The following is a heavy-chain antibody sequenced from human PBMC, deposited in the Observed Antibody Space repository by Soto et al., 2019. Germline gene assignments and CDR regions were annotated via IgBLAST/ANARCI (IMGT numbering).Heavy chain of an antibody. D-gene: IGHD3-10*01. CDR2: ISGSGGST. J-gene: IGHJ4*02. V-gene: IGHV3-23*01. Sequence: EVQLLESGGGLVQPGGSLRLSCAASGFTFSSYAMSWVRQAPGKGLEWVSAISGSGGSTYYADSVKGRFTISRDNSKNTLYLHMNSLRAEDTAVYYCAKDLYLLLFPLGGPDYWGQGTLVTVSS. CDR3: AKDLYLLLFPLGGPDY. CDR1: GFTFSSYA.